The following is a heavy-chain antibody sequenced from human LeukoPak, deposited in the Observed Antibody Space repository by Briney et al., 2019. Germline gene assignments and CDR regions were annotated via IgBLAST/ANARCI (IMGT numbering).Heavy chain of an antibody. CDR3: ARDRSIPPRDYYYYGMDV. CDR1: GFTFSDKY. CDR2: ISNDGEAI. D-gene: IGHD2-21*01. Sequence: GGSLRLSCAASGFTFSDKYMSWIRQALGKGLEFISYISNDGEAIHYADSVKGRFTISRDNAKSSLYLQMNDLRAEDTAVYYCARDRSIPPRDYYYYGMDVWGQGTTVTVSS. J-gene: IGHJ6*02. V-gene: IGHV3-11*01.